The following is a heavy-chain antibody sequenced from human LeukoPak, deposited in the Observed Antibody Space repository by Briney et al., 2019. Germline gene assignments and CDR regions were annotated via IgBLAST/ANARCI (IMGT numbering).Heavy chain of an antibody. CDR1: GYTFTSYG. D-gene: IGHD3-22*01. CDR3: ARGGLTYYYDSSGYQQPDY. V-gene: IGHV1-18*01. J-gene: IGHJ4*02. CDR2: ISAYNGNT. Sequence: ASVKVPCKASGYTFTSYGISWVRQAPGQGLEWMGWISAYNGNTNYAQKLQGRVTMTTDTSTSTAYMELRSLRSDDTAVYYCARGGLTYYYDSSGYQQPDYWGQGTLATVSS.